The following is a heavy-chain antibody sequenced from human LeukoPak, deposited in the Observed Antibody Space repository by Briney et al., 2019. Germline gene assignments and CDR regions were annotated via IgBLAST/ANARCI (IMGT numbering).Heavy chain of an antibody. CDR1: GFTFTSSA. D-gene: IGHD3-22*01. CDR3: AGSSGYYYGFYYYYMDV. Sequence: SVKVSCKASGFTFTSSAMQWVRQVRGQRLEWIGWIVVGSGNTNYAQKFQERVTITRDMSTSTAYMELSSLRSEDTAVYYCAGSSGYYYGFYYYYMDVWGKGTTVTVSS. V-gene: IGHV1-58*02. J-gene: IGHJ6*03. CDR2: IVVGSGNT.